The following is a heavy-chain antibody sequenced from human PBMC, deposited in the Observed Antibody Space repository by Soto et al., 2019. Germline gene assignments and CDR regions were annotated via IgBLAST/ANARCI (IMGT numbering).Heavy chain of an antibody. CDR1: GGSMSFYS. D-gene: IGHD2-8*01. J-gene: IGHJ3*02. CDR3: ARTHCRNGICYAFDI. Sequence: QVQLQESGPGLVEPSETLSLTCAVSGGSMSFYSWSWIRQPPGKGLEWIGYIHHSGDTDYNPSLKSRVTITVDRPQNQLALKLTSVSTADTAVYYCARTHCRNGICYAFDIWGPGTKVTVSS. CDR2: IHHSGDT. V-gene: IGHV4-59*01.